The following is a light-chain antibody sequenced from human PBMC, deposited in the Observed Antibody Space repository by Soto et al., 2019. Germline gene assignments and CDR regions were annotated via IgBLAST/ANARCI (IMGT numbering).Light chain of an antibody. CDR1: TSDVGVYNH. CDR2: DVS. J-gene: IGLJ3*02. CDR3: SSCGWSFTPAV. Sequence: QSALTQPASVSGSPGQSITISCTGTTSDVGVYNHVSWYQQHPGKAPKLIIYDVSNRPSGISHRFSGSTSGNTPSLTISGLQADDEADYYDSSCGWSFTPAVFGRRTKVIVL. V-gene: IGLV2-14*03.